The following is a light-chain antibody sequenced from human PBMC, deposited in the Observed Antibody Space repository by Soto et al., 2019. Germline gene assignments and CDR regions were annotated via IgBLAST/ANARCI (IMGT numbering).Light chain of an antibody. Sequence: EIVLTQSPGTLSLSPGERATLSCRASQSVRSNYLAWYQQKPGQAPRLFVYGASTRVTGIPYRFSGTGSGTDFTLTISRLEPEDLAVYCCQYYDTSPLFGGGTKVDIK. CDR2: GAS. CDR1: QSVRSNY. V-gene: IGKV3-20*01. J-gene: IGKJ4*01. CDR3: QYYDTSPL.